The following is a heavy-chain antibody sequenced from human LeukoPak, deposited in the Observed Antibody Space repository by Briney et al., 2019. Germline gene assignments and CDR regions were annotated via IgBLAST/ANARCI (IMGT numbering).Heavy chain of an antibody. CDR1: GGSFSGYY. D-gene: IGHD6-13*01. J-gene: IGHJ4*02. V-gene: IGHV4-34*01. CDR2: INHSGST. Sequence: PSETLSLTCAVYGGSFSGYYWSWIRQPPGKGLEWIGEINHSGSTNYNPSLKSRVTISVDTSKNQFSLKLSSVTAADTAVYYCARASPGYSSSWYEPTDYFGYWGQGTLVTVSS. CDR3: ARASPGYSSSWYEPTDYFGY.